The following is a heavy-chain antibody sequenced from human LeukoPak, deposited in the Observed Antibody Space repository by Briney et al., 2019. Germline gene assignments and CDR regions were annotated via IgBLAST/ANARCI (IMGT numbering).Heavy chain of an antibody. D-gene: IGHD5-12*01. Sequence: ASVKVSCKVSGYTLTELSMHWVRQAPGKGLEWMGGFDPEDGETIYAQKFQGRVTMTEDTSTDTAYMELSSLRSEDTAVYYCATVRPSNSGYGVWFDPWGQGTLVTVSS. CDR1: GYTLTELS. CDR3: ATVRPSNSGYGVWFDP. CDR2: FDPEDGET. J-gene: IGHJ5*02. V-gene: IGHV1-24*01.